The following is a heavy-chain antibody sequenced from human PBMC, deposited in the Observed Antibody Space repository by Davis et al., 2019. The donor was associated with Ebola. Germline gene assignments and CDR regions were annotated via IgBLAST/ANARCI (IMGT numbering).Heavy chain of an antibody. CDR2: INPSGGST. D-gene: IGHD1-26*01. V-gene: IGHV1-46*01. Sequence: ASVKVSCKASGYTFTSYYMHWVRQAPGQGLEWMGIINPSGGSTSYAQKFQGRVTMTRDTSTSTVYMELSSLRSEDTAVYYCARDRPFMAASYYYGMDVWGQGTTVTVSS. J-gene: IGHJ6*02. CDR1: GYTFTSYY. CDR3: ARDRPFMAASYYYGMDV.